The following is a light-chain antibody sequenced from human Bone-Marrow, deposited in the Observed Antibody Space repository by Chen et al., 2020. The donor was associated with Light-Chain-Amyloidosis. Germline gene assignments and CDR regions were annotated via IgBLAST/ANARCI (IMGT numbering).Light chain of an antibody. CDR2: ELS. V-gene: IGLV2-14*01. CDR3: SSYTSIGKVV. Sequence: QSVLTQPASVSGSPGQSITISCTGTTSDVGGYNYVSWYQQYPGKAPKLMISELSDRPSGVANRFSGSKSCNTASLTSSGLQAEDEADYYCSSYTSIGKVVFGGGTTVTIL. J-gene: IGLJ2*01. CDR1: TSDVGGYNY.